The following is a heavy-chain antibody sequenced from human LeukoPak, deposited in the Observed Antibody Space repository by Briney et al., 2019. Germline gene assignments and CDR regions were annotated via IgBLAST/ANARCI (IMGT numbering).Heavy chain of an antibody. CDR2: IYYSGST. CDR1: GGSISSYY. Sequence: SETLSLTCTVSGGSISSYYWSWIRQPPGKGLEWIGYIYYSGSTNYNPSLKSRVTISVDTSKNQFSLKLSSVTVADTAVYYCARHGGRDIVVVPAAMTDPGWFDPWGQGTLVTVSS. J-gene: IGHJ5*02. V-gene: IGHV4-59*08. D-gene: IGHD2-2*01. CDR3: ARHGGRDIVVVPAAMTDPGWFDP.